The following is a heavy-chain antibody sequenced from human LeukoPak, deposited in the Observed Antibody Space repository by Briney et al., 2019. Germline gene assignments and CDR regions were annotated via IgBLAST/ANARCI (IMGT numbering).Heavy chain of an antibody. CDR3: ARDLSSGWYDY. CDR1: GFTFSSYS. Sequence: GGSLRLSCAASGFTFSSYSMNWVRQAPGKGLEWVSSISSSSYIYYADSVKGRFTISRDNAKNSLYLQMNSLRAEDTAVYYCARDLSSGWYDYWGQGTLVTVSS. CDR2: ISSSSYI. V-gene: IGHV3-21*01. D-gene: IGHD6-19*01. J-gene: IGHJ4*02.